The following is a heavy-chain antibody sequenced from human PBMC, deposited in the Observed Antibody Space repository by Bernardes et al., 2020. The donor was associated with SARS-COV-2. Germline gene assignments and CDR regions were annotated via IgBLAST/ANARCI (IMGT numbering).Heavy chain of an antibody. V-gene: IGHV1-2*02. Sequence: ASVKVSCKASGYTFTDYYIHWVRQAPGQGFEWMGWINPNSGGTKSAQRFQGRVTMTRDTSISTAYMELIRVRSDDTAVYYCARDSIAAPEIDPWGQGTLVTVSS. CDR3: ARDSIAAPEIDP. CDR2: INPNSGGT. J-gene: IGHJ5*02. CDR1: GYTFTDYY. D-gene: IGHD6-6*01.